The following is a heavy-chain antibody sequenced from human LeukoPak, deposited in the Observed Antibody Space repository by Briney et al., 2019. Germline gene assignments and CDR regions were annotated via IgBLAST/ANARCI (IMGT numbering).Heavy chain of an antibody. D-gene: IGHD6-13*01. Sequence: GGSLRLSCAASGSTFTSYWMSWMRQAPGKGLQWVANIKHDGSEQYYVDSVKGRFTISRDNAKNSLYLQMNSLGVEDTAVYYCKSGGAAPGRFDYWGQGALVTVSS. CDR3: KSGGAAPGRFDY. V-gene: IGHV3-7*01. CDR2: IKHDGSEQ. CDR1: GSTFTSYW. J-gene: IGHJ4*02.